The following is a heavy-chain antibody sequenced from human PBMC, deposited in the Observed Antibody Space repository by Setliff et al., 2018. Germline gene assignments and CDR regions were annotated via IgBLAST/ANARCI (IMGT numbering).Heavy chain of an antibody. CDR3: ARSKVEAAMVKHNWFDP. D-gene: IGHD5-18*01. Sequence: ASVKVSCKASAYSFVNYGITWVRQAPGQGLEWMGWIRVYGGNTNYAQNSQGRVSMTRNASISTAYMELNSLTSEDTAVYYCARSKVEAAMVKHNWFDPWGQGTLVTVSS. CDR1: AYSFVNYG. V-gene: IGHV1-8*02. CDR2: IRVYGGNT. J-gene: IGHJ5*02.